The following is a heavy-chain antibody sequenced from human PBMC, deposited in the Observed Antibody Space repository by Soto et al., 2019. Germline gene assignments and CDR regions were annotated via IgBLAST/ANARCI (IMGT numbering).Heavy chain of an antibody. CDR2: IHAGNGNT. D-gene: IGHD2-21*02. Sequence: QVQLVQSGAEVKKPGASVKVSCKASGYTFTNYAMHWVRQAPGQRLEWMGWIHAGNGNTKYSQKFQGRVTITRDTSASTAYMELSSLRSEDTAVYYCARASPNLRGSDPPEYFPYWGQGTLVTVSS. J-gene: IGHJ1*01. CDR1: GYTFTNYA. V-gene: IGHV1-3*01. CDR3: ARASPNLRGSDPPEYFPY.